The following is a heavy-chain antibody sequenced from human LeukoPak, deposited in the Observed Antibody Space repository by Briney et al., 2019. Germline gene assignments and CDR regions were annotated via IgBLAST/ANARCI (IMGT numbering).Heavy chain of an antibody. CDR3: ARDVTVTTYSRYAFDI. CDR2: ISYSSGHI. V-gene: IGHV3-21*01. Sequence: GGSLRLSCAASGFTFSIYSMNWVRQAPGKGLEWVSSISYSSGHIYYAGSVKGRFTISRDNAKNSLYLQMNSLRADDTAVYYCARDVTVTTYSRYAFDIWGQGTMVTVSS. CDR1: GFTFSIYS. J-gene: IGHJ3*02. D-gene: IGHD4-17*01.